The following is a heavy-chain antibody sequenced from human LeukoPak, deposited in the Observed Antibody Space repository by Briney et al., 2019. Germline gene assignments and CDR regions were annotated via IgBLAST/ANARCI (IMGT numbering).Heavy chain of an antibody. CDR1: GFTFSVHY. CDR2: ISGSSSDT. Sequence: KPGGSLRLSCATSGFTFSVHYMNWIRQAPGKGLEWLSYISGSSSDTNYADSVKGRFTISRDNAKNSLYLQMNSLRAEDTAVYYCARSTGSSWRRDAFDIWGQGTMVTVSS. CDR3: ARSTGSSWRRDAFDI. V-gene: IGHV3-11*06. J-gene: IGHJ3*02. D-gene: IGHD6-13*01.